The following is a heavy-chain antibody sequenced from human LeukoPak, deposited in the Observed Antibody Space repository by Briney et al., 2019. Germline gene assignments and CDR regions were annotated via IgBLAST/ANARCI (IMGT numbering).Heavy chain of an antibody. CDR3: ARAPPRHYYDNTEYYFDY. CDR2: IKQDGSEA. Sequence: GESQRLSCAASGFPFSSFWMSWVRQAPGKGLAWVANIKQDGSEAYFVDSVKGRFTISRDNAKSSLFLQMNSLRAEDSAVYYCARAPPRHYYDNTEYYFDYWGQGTLVTVSS. CDR1: GFPFSSFW. D-gene: IGHD3-22*01. J-gene: IGHJ4*02. V-gene: IGHV3-7*01.